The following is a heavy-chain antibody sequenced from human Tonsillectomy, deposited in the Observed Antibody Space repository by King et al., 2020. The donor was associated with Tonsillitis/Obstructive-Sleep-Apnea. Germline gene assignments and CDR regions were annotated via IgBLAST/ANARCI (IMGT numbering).Heavy chain of an antibody. V-gene: IGHV3-33*01. J-gene: IGHJ4*02. CDR2: IWYDGSTK. CDR3: ARDGKNSGDKRVVYFDY. D-gene: IGHD4-17*01. Sequence: VQLVESGGGVVQPGRSLRLSCAASGFTFSSYGMHWVRQAPGKGLEWVAVIWYDGSTKYYADSVKGRFTISRDNSKNTLYLQMNSLRAEDTAVYYCARDGKNSGDKRVVYFDYCGQGTLVTVSS. CDR1: GFTFSSYG.